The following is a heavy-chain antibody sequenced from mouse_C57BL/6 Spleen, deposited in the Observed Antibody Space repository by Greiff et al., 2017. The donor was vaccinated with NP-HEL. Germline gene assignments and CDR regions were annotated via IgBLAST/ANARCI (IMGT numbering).Heavy chain of an antibody. V-gene: IGHV1-61*01. D-gene: IGHD4-1*01. CDR2: IYPSDSET. J-gene: IGHJ3*01. CDR1: GYTFPSYW. Sequence: QVQLQQPGAELVRPGSSVKLSCKASGYTFPSYWMDWVKQRPGQGLEWIGNIYPSDSETHYNQKFKDKATLTVDKSSSTAYMQLSSLTSEDSAVYYCAREGGTGFAYWGQGTLVTVSA. CDR3: AREGGTGFAY.